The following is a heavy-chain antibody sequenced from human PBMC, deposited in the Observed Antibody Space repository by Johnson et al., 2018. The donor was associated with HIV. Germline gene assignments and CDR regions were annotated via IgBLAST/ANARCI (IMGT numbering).Heavy chain of an antibody. V-gene: IGHV3-72*01. CDR1: GFTFSSYA. D-gene: IGHD5/OR15-5a*01. CDR2: ARNEANSYTI. Sequence: VQLVESGGGLVKPGRSLRLSCAASGFTFSSYAMHWVRQAPGRGLEWLGRARNEANSYTIEYAASVRGRFSISRDHSKNSVFLQMNSLKTEDTAVYYCARGYGVYATSFDVWGQGTVVAVSS. CDR3: ARGYGVYATSFDV. J-gene: IGHJ3*01.